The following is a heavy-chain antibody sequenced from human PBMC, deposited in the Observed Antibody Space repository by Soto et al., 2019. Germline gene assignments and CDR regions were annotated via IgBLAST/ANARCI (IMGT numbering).Heavy chain of an antibody. CDR2: INAGNGNT. Sequence: VASVKVSCKASGYTFTSYDMHWVRQAPGQRLEWMGWINAGNGNTKYSQKFQGRVTITRDTSASTAYMELSSLRSEDTAVYYCARPNSIVATRRYYFDYWGQGTLVTVS. CDR1: GYTFTSYD. D-gene: IGHD5-12*01. CDR3: ARPNSIVATRRYYFDY. V-gene: IGHV1-3*01. J-gene: IGHJ4*02.